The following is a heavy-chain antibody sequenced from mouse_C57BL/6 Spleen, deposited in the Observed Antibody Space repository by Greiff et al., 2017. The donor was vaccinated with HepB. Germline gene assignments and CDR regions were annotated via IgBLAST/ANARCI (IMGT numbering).Heavy chain of an antibody. Sequence: VHVKQSGPELVKPGASVKISCKASGYSFTGYYMNWVKQSPEKSLEWIGEINPSTGGTTYNQKFKAKATLTVDKSSSTAYMQLKSLTSEDSAVYYCARDYGDYWGQGTTLTVSS. CDR1: GYSFTGYY. J-gene: IGHJ2*01. CDR3: ARDYGDY. V-gene: IGHV1-42*01. D-gene: IGHD1-1*02. CDR2: INPSTGGT.